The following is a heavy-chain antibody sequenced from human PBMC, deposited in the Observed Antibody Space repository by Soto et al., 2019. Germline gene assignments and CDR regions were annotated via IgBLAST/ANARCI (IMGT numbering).Heavy chain of an antibody. CDR2: IYYSGST. CDR1: GGSISSSSYY. Sequence: PSETLSVSWSVSGGSISSSSYYWGWIRQPPGKGLEWIGSIYYSGSTYYNPSLKSRVTISVDTSKNQFSLKLSSVTAADTAVYYCARRITMIVYFDAFDIWGQVTMVTVSS. D-gene: IGHD3-22*01. CDR3: ARRITMIVYFDAFDI. V-gene: IGHV4-39*01. J-gene: IGHJ3*02.